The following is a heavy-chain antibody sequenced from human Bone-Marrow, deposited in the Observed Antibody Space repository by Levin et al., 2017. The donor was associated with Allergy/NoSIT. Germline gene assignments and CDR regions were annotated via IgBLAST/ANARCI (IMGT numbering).Heavy chain of an antibody. CDR2: ISPDSKYI. J-gene: IGHJ4*02. CDR1: GFIFSTYS. Sequence: LSLTCAASGFIFSTYSMNWVRQAPGKGLEWVSSISPDSKYIYYTDSVKGRFTISRDNARNSLYLQLNSLRAEDTATYYCARGGVARPYDSWGQGTLLTVSS. D-gene: IGHD1-26*01. CDR3: ARGGVARPYDS. V-gene: IGHV3-21*03.